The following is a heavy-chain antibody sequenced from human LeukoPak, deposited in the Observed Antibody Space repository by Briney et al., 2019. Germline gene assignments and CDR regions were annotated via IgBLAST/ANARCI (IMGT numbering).Heavy chain of an antibody. V-gene: IGHV3-30-3*02. CDR2: TSSDGNIK. CDR3: ANDDVPYCSGGVCYSKGLDY. Sequence: PGGSLRLSCAASGFTFSSYAMHWVRQAPGKGLEWVAVTSSDGNIKYYADSVKGRFTISRDNSKNTLYLQMNSLRGEDTGVYYCANDDVPYCSGGVCYSKGLDYWGQGTLVTVSS. CDR1: GFTFSSYA. D-gene: IGHD2-15*01. J-gene: IGHJ4*02.